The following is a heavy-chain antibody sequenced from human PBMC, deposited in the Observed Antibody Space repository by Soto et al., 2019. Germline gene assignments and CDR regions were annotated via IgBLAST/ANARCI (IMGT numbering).Heavy chain of an antibody. J-gene: IGHJ4*02. CDR1: GFAFSTYA. CDR3: AKDPGDGDYEDYFDY. D-gene: IGHD4-17*01. Sequence: QVQLVESGGGVVQPGRSLRLSCAASGFAFSTYAMHWVRQAPGKGLEWVAVMSYDGSNKYYADSVKGRFTISRDNSKNTLYLQMNSLRTEDTAVYYCAKDPGDGDYEDYFDYWGQGTLVTVSS. CDR2: MSYDGSNK. V-gene: IGHV3-30*18.